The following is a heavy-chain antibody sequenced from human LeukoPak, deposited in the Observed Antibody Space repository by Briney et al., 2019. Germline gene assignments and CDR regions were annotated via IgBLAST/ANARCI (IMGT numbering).Heavy chain of an antibody. CDR3: ARDNGEYCSGGSCYSGIDY. V-gene: IGHV1-69*05. CDR2: IIPIFGTA. CDR1: GGTFSSYA. Sequence: ASVKVSCKASGGTFSSYAISWVRQAPGQGREWMGGIIPIFGTANYAQKFQGRVTMTTDTSTSTAYMELRSLRSDDTAVYYCARDNGEYCSGGSCYSGIDYWGQGTLVTVSS. D-gene: IGHD2-15*01. J-gene: IGHJ4*02.